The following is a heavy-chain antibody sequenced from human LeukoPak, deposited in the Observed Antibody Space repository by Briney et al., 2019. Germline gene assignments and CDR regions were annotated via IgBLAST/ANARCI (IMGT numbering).Heavy chain of an antibody. Sequence: GGSLRLSCAASGFTFSTYRMNWVRQAPGKGLEWVSSISSSSSYIYYADSVKGRFTISRDNAKNSLYLQRNSLRAEDTAVYYCARESYSHYYFDSWGQGTLVTVSS. CDR2: ISSSSSYI. CDR3: ARESYSHYYFDS. J-gene: IGHJ4*02. D-gene: IGHD5-12*01. V-gene: IGHV3-21*01. CDR1: GFTFSTYR.